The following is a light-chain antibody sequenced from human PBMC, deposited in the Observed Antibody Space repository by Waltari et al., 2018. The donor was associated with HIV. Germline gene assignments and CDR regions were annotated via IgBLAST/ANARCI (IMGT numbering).Light chain of an antibody. Sequence: QSALTQPASVSGSPGQSITISCTGTSSDVGRYNLVSWYQQHPGKAPKLMIYEVSKRPSGVSNRVSGSKSGNTASLTISGLQAEDEADYYCCSYAGSSTLVFGGGTKLTVL. CDR1: SSDVGRYNL. CDR3: CSYAGSSTLV. J-gene: IGLJ2*01. V-gene: IGLV2-23*02. CDR2: EVS.